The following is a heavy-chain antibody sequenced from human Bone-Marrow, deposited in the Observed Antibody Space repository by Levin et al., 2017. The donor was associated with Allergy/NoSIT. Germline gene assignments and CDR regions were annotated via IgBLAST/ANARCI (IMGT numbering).Heavy chain of an antibody. CDR2: ISYDASDK. J-gene: IGHJ5*02. CDR1: GFIFRDHA. V-gene: IGHV3-30*03. CDR3: ARLGPHNWFDP. Sequence: GGSLRLSCAASGFIFRDHAIHWVRQAPGKGLEWVAFISYDASDKYYGDSVKGRFTISRDNSKNTVFLQMNSLTAEDTAVYFCARLGPHNWFDPWGQGTLVTVSS.